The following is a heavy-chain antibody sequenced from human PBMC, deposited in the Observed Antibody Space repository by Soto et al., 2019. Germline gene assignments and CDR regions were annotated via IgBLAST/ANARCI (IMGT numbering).Heavy chain of an antibody. CDR3: ARLYCSSSSCYSVGALDI. CDR1: GFTFSSYG. Sequence: GSLRLSCAASGFTFSSYGMHWVRQAPGKGLEWVALIWFDGSDKYYVDSVKGRFTISRDNSKNTVHLQMNSLRVEDTAVYYCARLYCSSSSCYSVGALDIRGQGTVVTVSS. CDR2: IWFDGSDK. J-gene: IGHJ3*02. D-gene: IGHD2-2*01. V-gene: IGHV3-33*01.